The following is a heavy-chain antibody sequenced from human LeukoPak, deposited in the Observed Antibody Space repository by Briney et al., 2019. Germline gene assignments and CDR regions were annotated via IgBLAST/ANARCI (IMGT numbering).Heavy chain of an antibody. CDR2: ISTYNGNT. CDR3: ARDPTTQTFHY. Sequence: ASVKVSFKASGYTFTSYGISWVRQAPGQGLEWMGWISTYNGNTNYAQKLQGRVTMTTDTSTTTAYMELRSLTSDDTAVYYCARDPTTQTFHYWGQGTLVTVSS. CDR1: GYTFTSYG. V-gene: IGHV1-18*01. D-gene: IGHD4-11*01. J-gene: IGHJ4*02.